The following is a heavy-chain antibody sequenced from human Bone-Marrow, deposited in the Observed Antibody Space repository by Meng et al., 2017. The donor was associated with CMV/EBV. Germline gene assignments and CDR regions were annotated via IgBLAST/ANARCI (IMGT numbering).Heavy chain of an antibody. CDR3: ASRHDFWSGYYHYYYYGMGV. D-gene: IGHD3-3*01. Sequence: GESLKISCAASGFTFSSYWMSWVRQAPGKGLEWVANIKQDGSEKYYVDSVKGRFTISRDNAKNSLYLQMNSLRAEDTAVYYCASRHDFWSGYYHYYYYGMGVWGQGHTV. V-gene: IGHV3-7*01. J-gene: IGHJ6*02. CDR2: IKQDGSEK. CDR1: GFTFSSYW.